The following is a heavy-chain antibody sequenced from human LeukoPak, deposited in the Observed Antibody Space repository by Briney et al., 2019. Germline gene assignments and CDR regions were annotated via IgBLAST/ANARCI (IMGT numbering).Heavy chain of an antibody. J-gene: IGHJ4*02. D-gene: IGHD3-22*01. Sequence: SETLSLTCAVYGGSFSGYYWSWIRQPPGKGLEWIGEINHSGSTNYNPSLKSRVTISVDTPKNQFSLKLSSVTAADTAVYYCARNTYYYDSSGYYLSYYFDYWGQGTLVTVSS. CDR2: INHSGST. CDR1: GGSFSGYY. V-gene: IGHV4-34*01. CDR3: ARNTYYYDSSGYYLSYYFDY.